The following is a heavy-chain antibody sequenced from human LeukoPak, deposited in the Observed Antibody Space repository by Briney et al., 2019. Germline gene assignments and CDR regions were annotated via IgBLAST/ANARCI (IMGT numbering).Heavy chain of an antibody. D-gene: IGHD3-9*01. CDR2: IYSGGST. Sequence: TGGSLRLSCAASGFTVSSNYMSWVRQAPGKGLEWVSVIYSGGSTYYADSVKGRFTISRDNSKSTLYLQMNSLRAEDTAVYYCARGHNFGRLHPFDYWGQGTLVTVSS. V-gene: IGHV3-66*01. J-gene: IGHJ4*02. CDR1: GFTVSSNY. CDR3: ARGHNFGRLHPFDY.